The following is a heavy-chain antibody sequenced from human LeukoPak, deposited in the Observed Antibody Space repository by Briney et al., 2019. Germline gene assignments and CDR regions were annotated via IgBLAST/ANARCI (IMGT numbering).Heavy chain of an antibody. D-gene: IGHD3-10*01. J-gene: IGHJ4*02. CDR3: AREFQRGWDY. V-gene: IGHV1-2*02. CDR1: GYTFTGYY. CDR2: IYPSTGGT. Sequence: ASVKVSCKTSGYTFTGYYMHWVRQAPGQGLEWRGWIYPSTGGTNYAAKFQGRVTMTRDTSSSTAYMELSRLQSDDTAVYYCAREFQRGWDYWGQGTLVPVSS.